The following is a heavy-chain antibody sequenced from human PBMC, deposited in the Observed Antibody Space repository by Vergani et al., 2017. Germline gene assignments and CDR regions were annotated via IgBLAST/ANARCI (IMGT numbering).Heavy chain of an antibody. Sequence: EVQLVESGGGLVQPGGSLRLSCAASRFIFSTYSMNWVRQAPGKGLEWVSDISSSSSTIYYADSVKGRFTISRDNAKNSLYLQMNSLKAEDTGVYYCARAEEVVTASYCYNGMDVWGQGTTVTVSS. CDR3: ARAEEVVTASYCYNGMDV. CDR1: RFIFSTYS. CDR2: ISSSSSTI. V-gene: IGHV3-48*01. J-gene: IGHJ6*02. D-gene: IGHD2-15*01.